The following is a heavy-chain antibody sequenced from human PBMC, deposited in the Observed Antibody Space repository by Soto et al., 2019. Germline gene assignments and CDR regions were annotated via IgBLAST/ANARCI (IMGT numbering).Heavy chain of an antibody. CDR2: INGDGSTT. J-gene: IGHJ4*02. CDR3: ARGGTYSSSSSDY. CDR1: GFTLSSYW. V-gene: IGHV3-74*01. D-gene: IGHD6-6*01. Sequence: GGSLRLSCAASGFTLSSYWMHWVRQAPGQGLVWVSRINGDGSTTTYADSVKGRFTISRDNAKSTLYLQMNSLRAEDTAVYYCARGGTYSSSSSDYWGPGTLVTVSS.